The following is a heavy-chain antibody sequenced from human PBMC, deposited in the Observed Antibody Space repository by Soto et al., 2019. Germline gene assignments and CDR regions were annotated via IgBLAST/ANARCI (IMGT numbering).Heavy chain of an antibody. V-gene: IGHV3-21*01. Sequence: GGSLRLSCAASGFTFSSYSMNWVRQAPGKGLEWVSSISSSSSYIYYADSVKGRFTISRDNAKNSLYLQMNSLRAEDTAVYYCARGKTWVNWFDPWGQGTLVTVSS. CDR1: GFTFSSYS. D-gene: IGHD1-26*01. CDR3: ARGKTWVNWFDP. CDR2: ISSSSSYI. J-gene: IGHJ5*02.